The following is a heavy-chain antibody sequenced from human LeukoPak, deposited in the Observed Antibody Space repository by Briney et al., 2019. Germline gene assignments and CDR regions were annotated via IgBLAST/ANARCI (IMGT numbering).Heavy chain of an antibody. D-gene: IGHD3-10*01. V-gene: IGHV1-69*05. Sequence: ASVKVSCKASGGTFSSYAISWVRQAPGQGLEWMGGIIPIFGTANYAHKFKGRLTITTDESTSTAYMELSSLRSEDTAVYYCARDPGGWFDPWGQGTLVTVSS. CDR1: GGTFSSYA. CDR2: IIPIFGTA. CDR3: ARDPGGWFDP. J-gene: IGHJ5*02.